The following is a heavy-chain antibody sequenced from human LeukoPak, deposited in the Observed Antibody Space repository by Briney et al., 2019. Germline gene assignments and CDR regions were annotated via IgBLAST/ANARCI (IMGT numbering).Heavy chain of an antibody. CDR2: ISYDGSNK. Sequence: PGGSLRLSCAASGFTFSSYGMHWVRQAPGKGLEWVAVISYDGSNKYYADSVKGRFTISRDNSKNTLYLQMNSLRAEDTAVYYCATDFPPLLSDDAFDIWGQGTMVTVSS. J-gene: IGHJ3*02. V-gene: IGHV3-30*03. D-gene: IGHD2-8*01. CDR3: ATDFPPLLSDDAFDI. CDR1: GFTFSSYG.